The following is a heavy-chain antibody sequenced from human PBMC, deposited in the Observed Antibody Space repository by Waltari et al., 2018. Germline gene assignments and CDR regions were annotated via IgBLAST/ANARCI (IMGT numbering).Heavy chain of an antibody. D-gene: IGHD3-10*01. CDR2: INTDGSST. CDR3: ARDPYGYYGSGSYFDY. Sequence: CAASGFTFSSYWMHWVRQVPGKGLVWVSRINTDGSSTSYADSVKGRFTISRDNPKNTLYLQMNSLRAEDTAVYYCARDPYGYYGSGSYFDYWGQGTLVTVSS. CDR1: GFTFSSYW. V-gene: IGHV3-74*01. J-gene: IGHJ4*02.